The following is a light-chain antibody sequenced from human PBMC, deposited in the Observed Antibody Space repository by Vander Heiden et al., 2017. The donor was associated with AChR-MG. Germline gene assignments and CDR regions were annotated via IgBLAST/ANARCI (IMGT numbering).Light chain of an antibody. CDR1: QGISSY. CDR3: QQLNSYPRTYT. J-gene: IGKJ2*01. V-gene: IGKV1-9*01. Sequence: DIQLTQSPSFLSASVGDRVTITCRASQGISSYLAWYQQKPGKAPKLLIYAASTLQSGVPSRFSGSGSGTEFTLTISSLQPEDFATYYCQQLNSYPRTYTFGQWTKLEIK. CDR2: AAS.